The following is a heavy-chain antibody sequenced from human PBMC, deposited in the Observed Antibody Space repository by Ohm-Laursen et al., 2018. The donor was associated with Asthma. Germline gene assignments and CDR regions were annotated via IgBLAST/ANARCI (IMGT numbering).Heavy chain of an antibody. D-gene: IGHD6-19*01. CDR2: IKEDGSEE. Sequence: SLRLSCSASGLTFNSYWMTWVRQAPGKGPEWVAHIKEDGSEESYLASVKGRFTISRDNAKNSLYLQMNSLRAEDTAVYYCARVGDSSGPYYYYYYGMDVWGQGTTVTVSS. CDR3: ARVGDSSGPYYYYYYGMDV. CDR1: GLTFNSYW. J-gene: IGHJ6*02. V-gene: IGHV3-7*05.